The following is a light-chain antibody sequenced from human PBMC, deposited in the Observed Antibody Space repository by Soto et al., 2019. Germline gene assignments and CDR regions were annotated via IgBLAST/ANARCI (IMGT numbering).Light chain of an antibody. CDR1: QSVSSY. J-gene: IGKJ3*01. V-gene: IGKV3-11*01. CDR3: QQRSNWPST. Sequence: EIVLTQSPATLSLSPGERATLSCRASQSVSSYLAWYQQKPGQAPRLLIYDASSRATGIPARFSGSGSGTDFSLTISSLEPEDFAVYYCQQRSNWPSTFGPGTKVDIK. CDR2: DAS.